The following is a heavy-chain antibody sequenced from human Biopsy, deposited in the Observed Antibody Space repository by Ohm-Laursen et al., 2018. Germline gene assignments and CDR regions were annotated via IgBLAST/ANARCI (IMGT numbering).Heavy chain of an antibody. CDR2: ISYNKRT. V-gene: IGHV4-31*03. CDR3: VREPKTGTAEAWYFDL. J-gene: IGHJ2*01. Sequence: TLSLTCSVSGASVKTSGYFWAWIRQRPGKGLEWIGYISYNKRTHYNPPLTSRLAISFDTSNNRISLQLRSVSVADTAVYYCVREPKTGTAEAWYFDLWGRGSPVTVPS. D-gene: IGHD3-9*01. CDR1: GASVKTSGYF.